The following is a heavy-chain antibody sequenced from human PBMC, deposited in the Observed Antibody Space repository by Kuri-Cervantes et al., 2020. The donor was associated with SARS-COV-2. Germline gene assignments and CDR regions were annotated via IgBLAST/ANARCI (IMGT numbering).Heavy chain of an antibody. CDR2: INHSGST. V-gene: IGHV4-34*01. J-gene: IGHJ4*02. CDR1: GGSFSGYY. CDR3: ARDIAVASGYYFDY. Sequence: SETLSLTCAVNGGSFSGYYWSWIRQPPGKGLEWIGEINHSGSTNYNPSLKSRVTISVDTSKNQFSLKLSSVTAADTAVYYCARDIAVASGYYFDYWGQGTLITVSS. D-gene: IGHD6-19*01.